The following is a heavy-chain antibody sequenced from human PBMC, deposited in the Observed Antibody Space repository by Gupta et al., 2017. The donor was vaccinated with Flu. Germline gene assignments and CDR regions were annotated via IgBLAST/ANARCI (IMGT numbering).Heavy chain of an antibody. D-gene: IGHD1-20*01. V-gene: IGHV3-30*18. J-gene: IGHJ4*02. CDR2: ISFDGTNK. CDR3: AKGDNWNCQGLDH. Sequence: FSNDGMHWVRQAPGKGREWVAVISFDGTNKYYTDSVKGRFTTSRDNSKNTLYLQMDSLRADDTSVYYCAKGDNWNCQGLDHCGQGTLVTVSS. CDR1: FSNDG.